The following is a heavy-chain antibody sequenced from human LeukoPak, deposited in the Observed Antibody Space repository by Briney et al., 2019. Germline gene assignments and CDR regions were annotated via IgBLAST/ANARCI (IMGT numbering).Heavy chain of an antibody. CDR3: ARVRGPYPGTYFDY. V-gene: IGHV3-21*01. Sequence: GGSLRLSCAASGFTFSSYSINWVRQAPGKGLEWISSISSSTSYIYYADSVKGRFTISRDNAKNSLYLQMNSLRAEDTAVYYCARVRGPYPGTYFDYWGQGTLVTVSS. CDR2: ISSSTSYI. D-gene: IGHD2-2*01. CDR1: GFTFSSYS. J-gene: IGHJ4*02.